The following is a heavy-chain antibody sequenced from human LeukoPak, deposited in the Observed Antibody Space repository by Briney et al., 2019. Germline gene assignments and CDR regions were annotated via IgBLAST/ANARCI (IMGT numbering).Heavy chain of an antibody. CDR2: FSYSGGT. Sequence: PSETLSLTCAVSGDSISTSGFCWGWIHQPPGKGLEWLGSFSYSGGTYYNPSLRSRVMISVDTSKNQFSLQLSSVTAADTAVYYCARHLRGLYYYGMDVWGQGTTVTVSS. D-gene: IGHD3-10*01. CDR3: ARHLRGLYYYGMDV. CDR1: GDSISTSGFC. V-gene: IGHV4-39*01. J-gene: IGHJ6*02.